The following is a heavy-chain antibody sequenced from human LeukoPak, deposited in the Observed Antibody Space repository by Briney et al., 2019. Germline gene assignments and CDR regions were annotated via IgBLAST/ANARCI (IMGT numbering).Heavy chain of an antibody. CDR1: GFTFTNYW. D-gene: IGHD3-9*01. J-gene: IGHJ6*02. V-gene: IGHV3-7*01. Sequence: PGGSLRLSCAASGFTFTNYWMSWVRQAPGKGLEWVANIKLDGSQKDYVDSVKGRFTISRDNAKNSLYLQMNSLRGDDTAVYYCTRDLMDYDVSTGLHHYYMDVWGQGTTVTASS. CDR2: IKLDGSQK. CDR3: TRDLMDYDVSTGLHHYYMDV.